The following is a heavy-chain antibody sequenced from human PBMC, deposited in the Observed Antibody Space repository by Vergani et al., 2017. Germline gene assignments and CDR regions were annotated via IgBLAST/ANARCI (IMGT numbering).Heavy chain of an antibody. CDR1: GFTFSSYA. V-gene: IGHV3-23*01. J-gene: IGHJ4*02. CDR2: ISSSGGST. Sequence: EVQLLESGGGLVQPGGSLRLACAASGFTFSSYAMSWVRQAPGKGLEWVSAISSSGGSTYYADSVKGRFTISRDNSKNTLYLQMNSLRAEDTAVYYCARGTDGYNYPYFDYWGQGTLVTVSS. CDR3: ARGTDGYNYPYFDY. D-gene: IGHD5-24*01.